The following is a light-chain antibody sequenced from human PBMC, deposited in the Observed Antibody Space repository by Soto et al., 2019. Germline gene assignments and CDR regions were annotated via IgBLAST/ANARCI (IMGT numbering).Light chain of an antibody. CDR3: QHYYYLPYT. Sequence: DIQMTQSPSSLSASVGDRATITCKASQGISNYLKWYQQQPGKAPKLLLYDASNLETAAPSRFSGGGSGTDFTFTISSLPPEDIATYFWQHYYYLPYTFGQGTKVQIK. CDR1: QGISNY. J-gene: IGKJ2*01. V-gene: IGKV1-33*01. CDR2: DAS.